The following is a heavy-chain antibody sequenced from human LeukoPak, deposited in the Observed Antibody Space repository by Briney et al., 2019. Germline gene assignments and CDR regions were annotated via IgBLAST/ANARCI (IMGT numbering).Heavy chain of an antibody. Sequence: PGGSLRLSCAASGFTFDDYAMHWVRQAPGKGLEWVSLISWDGGSTYYADSVKGRFTISRDNSKNSLHLQMNSLRAEDTALYYCATDSGSYRPEYYFDYWGQGTLVTVSS. CDR2: ISWDGGST. V-gene: IGHV3-43D*03. D-gene: IGHD1-26*01. J-gene: IGHJ4*02. CDR1: GFTFDDYA. CDR3: ATDSGSYRPEYYFDY.